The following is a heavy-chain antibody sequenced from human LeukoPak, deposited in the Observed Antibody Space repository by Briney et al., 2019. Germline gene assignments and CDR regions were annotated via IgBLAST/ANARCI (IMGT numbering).Heavy chain of an antibody. J-gene: IGHJ3*02. V-gene: IGHV2-70*01. CDR2: IDWDDDK. CDR1: GFSLSTNRLC. Sequence: SGPTLVNPTQTPTLTCSFSGFSLSTNRLCVSWIRQPPGKALEWLALIDWDDDKYYSTSLKTRLTISKDTSKNQVVLTMTNMDPVDTATYYCARMVYYYDGGAFDIWGQGTVVTVSS. D-gene: IGHD3-22*01. CDR3: ARMVYYYDGGAFDI.